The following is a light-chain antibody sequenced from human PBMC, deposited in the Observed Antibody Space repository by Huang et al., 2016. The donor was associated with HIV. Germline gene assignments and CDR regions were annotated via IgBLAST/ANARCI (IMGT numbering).Light chain of an antibody. CDR3: QQYNNWLA. CDR1: QTVNSN. J-gene: IGKJ1*01. Sequence: EIVMTQSPATLSVSPGERATLPCRASQTVNSNLAWYQHKPGQAPRLLIYGASTRATGVPARFSCSGSGTKFTLTISSLQSEDFAVYYCQQYNNWLAFGQGTKVEIK. CDR2: GAS. V-gene: IGKV3-15*01.